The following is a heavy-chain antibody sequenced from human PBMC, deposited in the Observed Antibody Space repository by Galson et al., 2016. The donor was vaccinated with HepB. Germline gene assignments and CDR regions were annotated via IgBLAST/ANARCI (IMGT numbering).Heavy chain of an antibody. V-gene: IGHV3-30*03. CDR3: ASSVRGSGSPPGGY. CDR1: GFTFSDYG. J-gene: IGHJ4*02. Sequence: SLRLSCAASGFTFSDYGMHWIRQAPGKGLEWVAVISHDASHIFYVDSVKGRFSISRDNAKNTLYLQMNSLRAEDTAVYYCASSVRGSGSPPGGYWGQGILVTVSS. D-gene: IGHD3-10*01. CDR2: ISHDASHI.